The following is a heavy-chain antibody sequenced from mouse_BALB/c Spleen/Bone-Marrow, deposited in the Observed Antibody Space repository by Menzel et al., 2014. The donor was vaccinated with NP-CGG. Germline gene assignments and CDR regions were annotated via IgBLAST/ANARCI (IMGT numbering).Heavy chain of an antibody. CDR2: ISTYSGNT. CDR1: GYTFTDYA. Sequence: VQRVESGPELVRPGVSVKISCKGSGYTFTDYAMHWAKQSHAKSLEWIGVISTYSGNTNYNQKFKGKSTMTVDKSSSTAYMELAKLTSEDSAIYYCARWYNWDAFAYWGQGTLVTVSA. CDR3: ARWYNWDAFAY. V-gene: IGHV1-67*01. J-gene: IGHJ3*01. D-gene: IGHD4-1*01.